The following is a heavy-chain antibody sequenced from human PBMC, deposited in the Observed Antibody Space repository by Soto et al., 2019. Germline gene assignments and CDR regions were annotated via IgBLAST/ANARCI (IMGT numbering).Heavy chain of an antibody. CDR1: GYTFTSYA. V-gene: IGHV1-3*01. J-gene: IGHJ3*02. CDR3: ARGEVKYSRRLDAFDI. Sequence: ASVKVSCKASGYTFTSYAMHWVRQAPGQRLEWMGWINAGNGNTKYSQKFQGRVTITRDTSASTAYMELSSLRSEDTAVYYCARGEVKYSRRLDAFDIWGQGTMVTVSS. D-gene: IGHD6-6*01. CDR2: INAGNGNT.